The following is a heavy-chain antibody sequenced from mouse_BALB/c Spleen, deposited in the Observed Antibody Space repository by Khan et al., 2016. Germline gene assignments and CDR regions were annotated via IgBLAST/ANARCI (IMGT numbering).Heavy chain of an antibody. J-gene: IGHJ2*01. CDR1: GFDFSRYW. D-gene: IGHD2-1*01. CDR2: INPDTITI. CDR3: ARGNYVPGSLDY. V-gene: IGHV4-1*02. Sequence: EVKLLESGGGLVQPGGSLKLSCAASGFDFSRYWMSWVRQAPGKGLEWIGEINPDTITIDYTPSLTDKFIISRDNAKKTLYLQMSKVRSEDTALYYCARGNYVPGSLDYWGQGTTLTVSS.